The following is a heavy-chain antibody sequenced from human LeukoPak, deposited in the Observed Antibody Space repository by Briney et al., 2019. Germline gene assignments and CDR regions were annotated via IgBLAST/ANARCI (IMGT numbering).Heavy chain of an antibody. CDR2: ISAYNGNI. J-gene: IGHJ5*02. D-gene: IGHD3-22*01. Sequence: GASVKVSCKASGYTFTSYGISWVRQAPGQGLEWMGWISAYNGNINYAQKLQGRVTMTTDTSTSTAYMELRSLRSDDTAVYYCARASGYYDSSGYYYHWFDPWGQGTLVTVSS. CDR1: GYTFTSYG. V-gene: IGHV1-18*01. CDR3: ARASGYYDSSGYYYHWFDP.